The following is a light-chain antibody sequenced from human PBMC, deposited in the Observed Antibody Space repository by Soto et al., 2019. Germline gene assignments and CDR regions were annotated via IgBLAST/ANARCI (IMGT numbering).Light chain of an antibody. J-gene: IGKJ5*01. CDR2: GSS. Sequence: EIVWTQSPGTLSLSPGERATLSCRASQSVSSSYLAWYQQKPGQAPRLLIYGSSTRATGVPPRFSGSASGTEFTLTISSLQSEDFGVYYCQQYNDWPRTFGQGTRLEIK. V-gene: IGKV3-15*01. CDR1: QSVSSSY. CDR3: QQYNDWPRT.